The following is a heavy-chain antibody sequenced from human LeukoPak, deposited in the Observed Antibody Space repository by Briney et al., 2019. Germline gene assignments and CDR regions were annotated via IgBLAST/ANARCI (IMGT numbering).Heavy chain of an antibody. V-gene: IGHV3-21*01. Sequence: GGSLRLSCAASGFSFSSYSMKWVRQAPGKGLEWVSSISSSSNYINYADSVKGRFTISRDNAKNSLYLQMNSLRAEDTAVYYCARGPDYYDSSGYPHYFDYWGQGTLVTVSS. D-gene: IGHD3-22*01. CDR2: ISSSSNYI. CDR3: ARGPDYYDSSGYPHYFDY. CDR1: GFSFSSYS. J-gene: IGHJ4*02.